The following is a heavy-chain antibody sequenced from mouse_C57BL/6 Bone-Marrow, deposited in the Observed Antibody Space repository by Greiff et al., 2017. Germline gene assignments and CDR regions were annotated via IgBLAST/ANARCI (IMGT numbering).Heavy chain of an antibody. J-gene: IGHJ3*01. Sequence: VQLQQSGPELVKPGASVKISCKASGYSFTGYYMNWVKQSPEKSLEWIGEINPSTGGTTYNQKFKAKATLTVDKSSSTAYMQLKSLTSEDSAVYCCGRREVATVVEGFAYWGQGTLVTVAA. CDR2: INPSTGGT. CDR1: GYSFTGYY. CDR3: GRREVATVVEGFAY. V-gene: IGHV1-42*01. D-gene: IGHD1-1*01.